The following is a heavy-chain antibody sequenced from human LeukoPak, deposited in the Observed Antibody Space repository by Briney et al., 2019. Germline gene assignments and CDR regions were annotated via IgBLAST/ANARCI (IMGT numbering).Heavy chain of an antibody. Sequence: PSETLSLTCAVYGRSFSGYYWSWIRQPPGKGLEWIGEINHSGSTNYNPSLKSRVTISVDTSKNQFSLKLSSVTAADTAVYYCARGLGVVAAHNWFDPWGQGTLVTVSS. CDR2: INHSGST. D-gene: IGHD2-15*01. CDR1: GRSFSGYY. V-gene: IGHV4-34*01. J-gene: IGHJ5*02. CDR3: ARGLGVVAAHNWFDP.